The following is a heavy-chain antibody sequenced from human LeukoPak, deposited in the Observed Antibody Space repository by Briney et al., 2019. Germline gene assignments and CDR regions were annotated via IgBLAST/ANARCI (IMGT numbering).Heavy chain of an antibody. J-gene: IGHJ4*02. CDR2: INSKTDGGTT. CDR3: TTEGFFQYSSGWSTLDY. Sequence: GGSLRLSCSASGFTFSYAWLNWVRQAPRKGRAWVGRINSKTDGGTTDYAAPVWGRFTISRDDSKNTLCLQMNSLQTEDTAVYYCTTEGFFQYSSGWSTLDYWGQGTLVTVSS. CDR1: GFTFSYAW. V-gene: IGHV3-15*01. D-gene: IGHD6-19*01.